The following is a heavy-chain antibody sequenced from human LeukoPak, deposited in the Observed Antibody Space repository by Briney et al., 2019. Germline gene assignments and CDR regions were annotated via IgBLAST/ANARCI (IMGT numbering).Heavy chain of an antibody. V-gene: IGHV4-38-2*02. CDR1: GDSITFGYY. J-gene: IGHJ5*02. CDR2: IYHTGTA. D-gene: IGHD6-19*01. CDR3: AKIPADWFDP. Sequence: SETLSLTCTVSGDSITFGYYWGWIRLPPGKGLEWIAKIYHTGTANYNPSLKSRVTISVDTSKNQFSLRLNSVTAADTAVYYCAKIPADWFDPWGQGIRVTVSS.